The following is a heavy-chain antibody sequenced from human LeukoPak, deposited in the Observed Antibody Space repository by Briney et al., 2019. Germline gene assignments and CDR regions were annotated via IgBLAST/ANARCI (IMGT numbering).Heavy chain of an antibody. CDR3: AGYYDSSGYYRNQAFDI. CDR2: INSDGSST. V-gene: IGHV3-74*01. Sequence: PGGSLRLSCAASGFTFSSCWMHWVRQAPGKGLVWVSRINSDGSSTSYADSVKGRFTISRDNAKNTVYLQMNSLRAEDTAVYYCAGYYDSSGYYRNQAFDIWGQGTMVTVSS. D-gene: IGHD3-22*01. J-gene: IGHJ3*02. CDR1: GFTFSSCW.